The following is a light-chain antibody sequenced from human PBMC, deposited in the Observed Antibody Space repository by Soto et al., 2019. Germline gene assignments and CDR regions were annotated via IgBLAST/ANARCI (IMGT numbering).Light chain of an antibody. Sequence: DIQMTQSPSSVSASVGDRVTITCRASQGIGSWLAWYQQKPGKAPNLLIYDASKLHSGVPSRFSGSGSGTDFSLTISSLQPEDFATYYCQQDNSFPHTFGGGTKVEI. V-gene: IGKV1-12*01. CDR2: DAS. J-gene: IGKJ4*01. CDR3: QQDNSFPHT. CDR1: QGIGSW.